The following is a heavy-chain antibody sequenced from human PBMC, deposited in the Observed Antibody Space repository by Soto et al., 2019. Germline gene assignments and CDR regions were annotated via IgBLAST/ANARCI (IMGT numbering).Heavy chain of an antibody. CDR1: GFSLSTSGVG. CDR2: IYWDDDK. D-gene: IGHD3-3*01. J-gene: IGHJ6*02. CDR3: AHSTSTRHYDFWSGPRPDV. V-gene: IGHV2-5*02. Sequence: SGPTLVNPTQTLTLTCTFSGFSLSTSGVGVGWIRQPPGKALEWLALIYWDDDKRYSPSLKSRLTITKHTSKNQVVLTMTNMDPVDTATYYCAHSTSTRHYDFWSGPRPDVWGQGTTVTVSS.